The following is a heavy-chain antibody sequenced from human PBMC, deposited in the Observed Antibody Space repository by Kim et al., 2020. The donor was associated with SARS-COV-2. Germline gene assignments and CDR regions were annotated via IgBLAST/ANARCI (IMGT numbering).Heavy chain of an antibody. D-gene: IGHD2-15*01. J-gene: IGHJ5*02. CDR1: GGPINSDY. V-gene: IGHV4-59*13. CDR3: ARAPAQGGWFDP. CDR2: IYYSGYT. Sequence: SETLSLTCSVSGGPINSDYWNWIRQSPGKGLEWIGSIYYSGYTSYTPSLKSRVTIEIEMAKNKVSLKLTSVTAADTAVYYCARAPAQGGWFDPWGQGTLV.